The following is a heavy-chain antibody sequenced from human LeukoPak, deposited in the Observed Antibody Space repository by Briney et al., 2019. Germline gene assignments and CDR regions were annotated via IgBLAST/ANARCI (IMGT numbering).Heavy chain of an antibody. Sequence: PSETLSLTCAVYGGSFSGYYWGWIRQPPGKGLEWIGSIYYSGSTYYNPSLKSRVTISVDTSKNQFSLKLSSVTAADTAVYYCARRVVVVAATLNWFDPWGQGTLVTVSS. CDR2: IYYSGST. CDR1: GGSFSGYY. D-gene: IGHD2-15*01. V-gene: IGHV4-39*01. J-gene: IGHJ5*02. CDR3: ARRVVVVAATLNWFDP.